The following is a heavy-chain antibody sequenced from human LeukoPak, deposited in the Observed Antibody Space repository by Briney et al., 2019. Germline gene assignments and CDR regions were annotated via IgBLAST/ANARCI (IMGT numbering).Heavy chain of an antibody. CDR1: GYTFTSYY. D-gene: IGHD6-19*01. V-gene: IGHV1-46*01. Sequence: GASVKVSCKASGYTFTSYYMHWVRQAPGQGLEWMGIINPSGGSTSYAQKFQGRVTMTTDTSTSTAYMELRSLRSDDTAVYYCARGAGWSDTPFDYWGQGTLVTVSS. CDR2: INPSGGST. CDR3: ARGAGWSDTPFDY. J-gene: IGHJ4*02.